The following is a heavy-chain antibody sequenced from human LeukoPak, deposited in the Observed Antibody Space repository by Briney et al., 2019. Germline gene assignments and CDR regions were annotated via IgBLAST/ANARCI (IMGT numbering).Heavy chain of an antibody. V-gene: IGHV3-7*01. CDR1: GFTFSSHW. J-gene: IGHJ6*03. D-gene: IGHD6-6*01. Sequence: PGGSLRLSCAASGFTFSSHWMSWVRQAPGEGLGGVANIKQDGSEKYYVDSVKGRFTISRDNAKNSLYLQMNSLRAEDTAVYYCARCPSIAQYYYYYYYMDVWGKGTTVTVSS. CDR2: IKQDGSEK. CDR3: ARCPSIAQYYYYYYYMDV.